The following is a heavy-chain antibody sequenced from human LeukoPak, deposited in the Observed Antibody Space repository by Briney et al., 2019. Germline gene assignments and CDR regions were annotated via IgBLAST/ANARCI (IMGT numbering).Heavy chain of an antibody. V-gene: IGHV3-30*02. Sequence: GGSLRLSCAASGFTFSSYGMHWVRQAPGKGLGWVAFIRYDGSNKYYADSVKGRFTISRDNSKNTLYLQMNSLRAEDTAVYYCAKDPAWDYYGSGSYLDYWGQGTLVTVSS. CDR1: GFTFSSYG. D-gene: IGHD3-10*01. J-gene: IGHJ4*02. CDR2: IRYDGSNK. CDR3: AKDPAWDYYGSGSYLDY.